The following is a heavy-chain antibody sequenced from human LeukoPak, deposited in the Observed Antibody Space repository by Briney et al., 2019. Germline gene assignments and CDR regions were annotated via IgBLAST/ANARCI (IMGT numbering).Heavy chain of an antibody. Sequence: PSETLSLTCSVSGDSISSYFWSWIRQPPGKGLEWIGYIYYNERSNYNPSLRSRVTISIDTSKNQFSLKLNSVTAADTAVYYCARVYCSGGSCTGGGLYNWFDPWGQGTLVTVSS. D-gene: IGHD2-15*01. CDR1: GDSISSYF. CDR2: IYYNERS. V-gene: IGHV4-59*12. J-gene: IGHJ5*02. CDR3: ARVYCSGGSCTGGGLYNWFDP.